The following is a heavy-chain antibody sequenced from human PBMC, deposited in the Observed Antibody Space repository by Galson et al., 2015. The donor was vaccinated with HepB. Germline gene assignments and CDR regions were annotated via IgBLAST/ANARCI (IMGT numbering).Heavy chain of an antibody. CDR1: GFSLSTSGMC. D-gene: IGHD6-13*01. V-gene: IGHV2-70*01. J-gene: IGHJ3*02. Sequence: PALVKPTQTLTLTRTFSGFSLSTSGMCVSWIRQPPGKALEWLALIDWDDDKYYSTSLKTRLTISRDTSKNQVVLTMTNMDPVDTATYHCARKSAAVGRGAFDIWGQGTMVTVSS. CDR2: IDWDDDK. CDR3: ARKSAAVGRGAFDI.